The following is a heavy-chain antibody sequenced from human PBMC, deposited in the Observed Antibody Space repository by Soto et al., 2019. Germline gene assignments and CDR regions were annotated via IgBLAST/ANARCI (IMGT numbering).Heavy chain of an antibody. J-gene: IGHJ4*02. Sequence: GGSLRLSCAASGFTFSSYAMHWVRQAPGKGLEWVAVISYDGSNKYYADSVKGRFTISRDNSKNTLYLQMNSLRAEDTAVYYCARDFIIAVAGTLGSFDYWGQGTLVTVSS. CDR1: GFTFSSYA. CDR2: ISYDGSNK. V-gene: IGHV3-30-3*01. CDR3: ARDFIIAVAGTLGSFDY. D-gene: IGHD6-19*01.